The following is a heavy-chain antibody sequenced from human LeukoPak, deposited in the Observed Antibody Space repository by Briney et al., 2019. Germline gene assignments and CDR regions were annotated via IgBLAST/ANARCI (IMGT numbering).Heavy chain of an antibody. Sequence: PSETLSLTCTVSGGSISSYYWSWIRQPPGKGLEWIGSIYHSGSTYYNPSLKSRVTISVDTSKNQFSLKLSSVTAADTAVYYCARDLIPYGSGSYYGGLFDYWGQGTLVTVSS. CDR1: GGSISSYY. D-gene: IGHD3-10*01. J-gene: IGHJ4*02. V-gene: IGHV4-38-2*02. CDR3: ARDLIPYGSGSYYGGLFDY. CDR2: IYHSGST.